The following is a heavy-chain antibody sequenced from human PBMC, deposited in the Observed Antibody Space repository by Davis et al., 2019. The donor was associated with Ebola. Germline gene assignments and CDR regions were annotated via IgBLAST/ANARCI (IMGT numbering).Heavy chain of an antibody. CDR3: ARDRGFGYFDY. CDR2: IWYDGSNK. J-gene: IGHJ4*02. V-gene: IGHV3-33*01. CDR1: GFTFSSYG. Sequence: GESLKISCAASGFTFSSYGMHWVRQAPGKGLEWVAVIWYDGSNKYYADSVKGRFTISRDNSKNTLYLQMNSLRAEDTAVYYCARDRGFGYFDYWGQGTLVTVSS. D-gene: IGHD3-10*01.